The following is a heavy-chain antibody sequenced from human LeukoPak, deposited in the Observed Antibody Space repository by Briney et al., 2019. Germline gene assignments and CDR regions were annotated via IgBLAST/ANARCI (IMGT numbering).Heavy chain of an antibody. J-gene: IGHJ4*02. D-gene: IGHD3-22*01. V-gene: IGHV3-23*01. CDR3: ARGTSSGYFQLYFDY. Sequence: GGSLRLSCAASGFTFSSYAMSWVRQAPGKGLEWVSAISGSGGSTYYADSVKGRFTISRDNSKNTLYLQMNSLRGEDTAVHYCARGTSSGYFQLYFDYWGQGTLVTVSS. CDR1: GFTFSSYA. CDR2: ISGSGGST.